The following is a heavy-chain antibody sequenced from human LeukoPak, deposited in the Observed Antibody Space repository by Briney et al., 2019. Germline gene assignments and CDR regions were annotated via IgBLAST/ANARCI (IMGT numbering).Heavy chain of an antibody. CDR3: AKLPLIVVVPAAPSYYFDY. CDR1: GFTFSSYA. V-gene: IGHV3-23*01. J-gene: IGHJ4*02. CDR2: ISGSGGST. Sequence: GGSLRLSCAASGFTFSSYAMSWVRQAPGKGLEWVTAISGSGGSTYYADSVKGRFTISRDNSKNTLYLQMNSLRAEDTAVYYCAKLPLIVVVPAAPSYYFDYWGQGTLVTVSS. D-gene: IGHD2-2*01.